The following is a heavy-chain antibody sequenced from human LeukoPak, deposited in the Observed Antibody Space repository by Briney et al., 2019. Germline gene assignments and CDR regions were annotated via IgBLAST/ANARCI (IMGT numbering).Heavy chain of an antibody. D-gene: IGHD3-10*01. V-gene: IGHV4-59*01. Sequence: SETLSLTCTVSGGSISSYYWSWIRQPPGKGLEWIGYIYYSGSTNYNPSLKSRVTISVDTSKIQFSLKLSSVTAADTAVYYCARASMRLLWFGELSYWGQGTLVTVSS. CDR2: IYYSGST. J-gene: IGHJ4*02. CDR1: GGSISSYY. CDR3: ARASMRLLWFGELSY.